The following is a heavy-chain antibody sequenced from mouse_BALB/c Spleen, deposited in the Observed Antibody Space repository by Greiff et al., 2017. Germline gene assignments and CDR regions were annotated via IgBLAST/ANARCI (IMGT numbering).Heavy chain of an antibody. CDR3: TSAFYYDYDEGLAY. D-gene: IGHD2-4*01. J-gene: IGHJ3*01. V-gene: IGHV6-6*02. CDR1: GFTFSNYW. Sequence: EVKLVESGGGLVQPGGSMKLSCVASGFTFSNYWMNWVRQSPEKGLEWVAEIRLKSNNYATHYAESVKGRFTISRDDSKSSVYLQMNNLRAEDTGIYYCTSAFYYDYDEGLAYWGQGTLVTVSA. CDR2: IRLKSNNYAT.